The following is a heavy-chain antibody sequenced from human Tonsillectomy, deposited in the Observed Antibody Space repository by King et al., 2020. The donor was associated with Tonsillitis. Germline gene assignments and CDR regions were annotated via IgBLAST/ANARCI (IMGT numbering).Heavy chain of an antibody. Sequence: QLVQSGAEMKRPGASLKVSCKASGYTFTSHSISWVRQAPGRGLEWVGWIGTYNGDTNYAQKLQGRVTMTIDRSTSTAYLNLRSLRSDDTAVYYCARGGKYCDSSDAFDIWGQGTVVSVSS. CDR3: ARGGKYCDSSDAFDI. D-gene: IGHD3-22*01. CDR2: IGTYNGDT. CDR1: GYTFTSHS. V-gene: IGHV1-18*01. J-gene: IGHJ3*02.